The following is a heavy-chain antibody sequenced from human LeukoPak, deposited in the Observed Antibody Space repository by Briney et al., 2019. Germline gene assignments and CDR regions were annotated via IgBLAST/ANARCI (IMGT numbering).Heavy chain of an antibody. Sequence: GGSLRLSCAAPGFTFSDHYVDWVRQAPGKGLEWVGRTRNKANSYTTEYAASVKGRFTISRDDSKNSLYLQMNSLKTEDTAVYYCARGGSPARGDAFDIWGQGTMVTVSS. CDR3: ARGGSPARGDAFDI. V-gene: IGHV3-72*01. J-gene: IGHJ3*02. CDR2: TRNKANSYTT. CDR1: GFTFSDHY. D-gene: IGHD1-26*01.